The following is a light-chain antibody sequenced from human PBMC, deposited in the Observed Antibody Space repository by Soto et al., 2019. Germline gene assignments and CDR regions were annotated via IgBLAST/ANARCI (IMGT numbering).Light chain of an antibody. V-gene: IGLV2-8*01. Sequence: QSALTQPLSASGSPGQSFTISCTGTSSDVGGYKCVSWYQQHPGKAPKLMIYEVSERPSGVPDRFSGSKSGNTASLTVSGLQAEDEADYYSSSYAGSNIPVVFGGGTKLTVL. J-gene: IGLJ2*01. CDR1: SSDVGGYKC. CDR2: EVS. CDR3: SSYAGSNIPVV.